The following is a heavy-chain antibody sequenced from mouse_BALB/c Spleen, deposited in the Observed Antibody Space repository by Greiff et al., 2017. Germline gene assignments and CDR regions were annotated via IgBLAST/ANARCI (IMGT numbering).Heavy chain of an antibody. D-gene: IGHD1-1*01. CDR3: ARDYYGSSYAMDY. CDR2: ISDGGSYT. J-gene: IGHJ4*01. V-gene: IGHV5-4*02. CDR1: GFTFSDYY. Sequence: EVQVVESGGGLVKPGGSLKLSCATSGFTFSDYYMYWVRQTPEKRLEWVATISDGGSYTYYPDSVKGRFTISRDNAKNNLYLQMSSLKSEDTAMYYCARDYYGSSYAMDYWGQGTSVTVSS.